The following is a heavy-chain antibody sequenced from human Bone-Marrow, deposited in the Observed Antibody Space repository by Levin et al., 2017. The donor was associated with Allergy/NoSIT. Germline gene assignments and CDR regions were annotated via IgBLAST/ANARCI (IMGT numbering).Heavy chain of an antibody. D-gene: IGHD3/OR15-3a*01. CDR3: VTHHTSWTAFWDY. Sequence: QPGGSLRLSCVASGFTFSRYWMTWVRQAPGKGLEWVANIKHDGTEKNYVDSVKGRFTISRDNAKNSLFLQMDSLRAEDTAIYYCVTHHTSWTAFWDYWGQGALVTVSS. J-gene: IGHJ4*02. CDR1: GFTFSRYW. CDR2: IKHDGTEK. V-gene: IGHV3-7*01.